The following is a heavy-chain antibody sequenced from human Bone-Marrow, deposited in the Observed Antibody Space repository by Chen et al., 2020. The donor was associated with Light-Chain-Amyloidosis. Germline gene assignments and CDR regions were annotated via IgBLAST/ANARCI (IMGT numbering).Heavy chain of an antibody. Sequence: EVQLVESGGGLVQPGGSLRLSCATSGFIFSSFGMSWVRQAPGKGLEWVSTVSGSTVSTYYAGAVKGRFIISRDNSKSTLYLQMNSLRAGDTAVYFCTRKGGYFDFWGQGSLVTVSS. CDR1: GFIFSSFG. D-gene: IGHD3-10*01. V-gene: IGHV3-23*04. CDR2: VSGSTVST. J-gene: IGHJ4*02. CDR3: TRKGGYFDF.